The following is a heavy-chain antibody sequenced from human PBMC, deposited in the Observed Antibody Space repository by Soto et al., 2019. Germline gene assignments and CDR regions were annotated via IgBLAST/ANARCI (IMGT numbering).Heavy chain of an antibody. D-gene: IGHD3-9*01. CDR1: GFTFIDYS. Sequence: QVHLVESGGGLVKPGGSLRISCSASGFTFIDYSMDWIRLSPGKGLQWVSYISNSGNTVYYTDSVKGRFTISRDNAKNSLYLQMNSLRAEDSAVYYCARGLVKTYQSLAVWGQGTTVTVSS. CDR2: ISNSGNTV. CDR3: ARGLVKTYQSLAV. V-gene: IGHV3-11*01. J-gene: IGHJ6*02.